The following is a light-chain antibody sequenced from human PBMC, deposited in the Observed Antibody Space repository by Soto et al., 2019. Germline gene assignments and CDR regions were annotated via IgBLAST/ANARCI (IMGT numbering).Light chain of an antibody. CDR2: DVT. CDR1: ISDIGGFNF. J-gene: IGLJ2*01. V-gene: IGLV2-14*03. CDR3: NSFSRGDTELV. Sequence: QSALTQPASVSGSPGQSITIFCTGTISDIGGFNFVSWYQQHPGKVPKLLIYDVTYRPSGVSDRFSGSKSGNTASLTITGLQAEDEADYYCNSFSRGDTELVFGGGTTLTVL.